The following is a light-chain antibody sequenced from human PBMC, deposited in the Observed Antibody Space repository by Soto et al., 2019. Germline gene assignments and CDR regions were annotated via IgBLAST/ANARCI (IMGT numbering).Light chain of an antibody. V-gene: IGKV3-15*01. CDR3: QQYNNWWT. CDR1: QTVSSW. CDR2: DAS. J-gene: IGKJ1*01. Sequence: EIVMTQSPATLSLSPGERATLSCRASQTVSSWLVWYQQKGGQPPRLVIYDASTRATGIPASFSGRASGTEFPPTISSLQSEDFAVYYCQQYNNWWTFGQGTKVDIK.